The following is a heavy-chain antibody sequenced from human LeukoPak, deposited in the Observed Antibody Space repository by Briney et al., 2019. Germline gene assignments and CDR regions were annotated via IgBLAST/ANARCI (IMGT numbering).Heavy chain of an antibody. Sequence: PGGSLRLSCAASGFTFSTYAMSWVRQAPGKGLEWVSSISSSGGSTYYADSVKGQFTISRDNSKNTLYLQMNSLRAEDTAVYYCAKDRFSSGYYDFWSGYSVFDHWGQGTLVTVSS. CDR1: GFTFSTYA. J-gene: IGHJ4*02. D-gene: IGHD3-3*01. V-gene: IGHV3-23*01. CDR2: ISSSGGST. CDR3: AKDRFSSGYYDFWSGYSVFDH.